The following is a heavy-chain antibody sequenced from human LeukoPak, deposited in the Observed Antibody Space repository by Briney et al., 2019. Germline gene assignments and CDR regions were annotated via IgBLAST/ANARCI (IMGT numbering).Heavy chain of an antibody. V-gene: IGHV3-48*03. D-gene: IGHD6-19*01. CDR2: ISSSGSTI. CDR1: GFTFSSYE. CDR3: ASSSGWSHDAFDI. Sequence: PGGSLRLSCAASGFTFSSYEMNWVRQAPGKGLEWVSYISSSGSTIYYADSVKGRFTISRDNAKNSLYLQMNSLRAEDTAVYYCASSSGWSHDAFDIGGQGTMVTISS. J-gene: IGHJ3*02.